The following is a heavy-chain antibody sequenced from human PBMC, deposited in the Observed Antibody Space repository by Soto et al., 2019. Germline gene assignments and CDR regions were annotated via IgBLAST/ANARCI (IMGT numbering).Heavy chain of an antibody. CDR1: GFTLSDSY. Sequence: LRLSCAASGFTLSDSYMSWIRQAPGKGLEWISYITFSGNTVYYADSLKGRFTISRDNAKNSLYLQMNRLRAEDTAVYYCARVSWREKYGMDVWGQGTTVTVSS. CDR2: ITFSGNTV. J-gene: IGHJ6*02. CDR3: ARVSWREKYGMDV. V-gene: IGHV3-11*01.